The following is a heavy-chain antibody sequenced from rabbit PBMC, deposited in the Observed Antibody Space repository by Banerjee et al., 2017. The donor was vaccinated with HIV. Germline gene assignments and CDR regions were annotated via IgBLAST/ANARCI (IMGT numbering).Heavy chain of an antibody. CDR1: GFSFSNGYV. D-gene: IGHD6-1*01. CDR3: AREEYVGYGYANL. J-gene: IGHJ4*01. CDR2: INTISGDT. Sequence: QSLEESGGDLVKPEGSLTLTCTASGFSFSNGYVMCWVRQAPGKGLEWIACINTISGDTVYATWAKGRFTISKASWTTVTLQMTSLTAADTATYFCAREEYVGYGYANLWGQGTLVTVS. V-gene: IGHV1S40*01.